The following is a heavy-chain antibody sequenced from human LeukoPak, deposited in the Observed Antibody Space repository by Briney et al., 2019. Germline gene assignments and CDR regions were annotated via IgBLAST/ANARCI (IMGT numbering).Heavy chain of an antibody. CDR3: ARLGARQTYEF. CDR2: IKQDGTKI. Sequence: GGSLRLSCAASGSTFSSYGMHWVRQAPGKGLEWVANIKQDGTKIYYLDSVKGRFSISRDNPKNSLYLQMNSLRAEDTAVYYCARLGARQTYEFWGQGTLVTVSS. J-gene: IGHJ4*02. CDR1: GSTFSSYG. D-gene: IGHD1-26*01. V-gene: IGHV3-7*01.